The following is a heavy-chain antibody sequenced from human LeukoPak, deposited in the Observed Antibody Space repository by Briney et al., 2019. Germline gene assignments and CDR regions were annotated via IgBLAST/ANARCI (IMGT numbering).Heavy chain of an antibody. CDR1: GFTFSSYG. CDR2: IRYDGTNK. Sequence: PGGSLRLSCAASGFTFSSYGMHWVRQAPGKGLEWVAFIRYDGTNKYFADSVKGRFTISRDNSKNTLYLQMNSLRAEDTAVYYCTTVVNSGWYGTVDYWGQGTLVTVSS. CDR3: TTVVNSGWYGTVDY. D-gene: IGHD6-19*01. J-gene: IGHJ4*02. V-gene: IGHV3-30*02.